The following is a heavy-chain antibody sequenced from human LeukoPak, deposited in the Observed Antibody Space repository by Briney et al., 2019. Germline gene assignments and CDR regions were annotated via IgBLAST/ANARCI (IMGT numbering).Heavy chain of an antibody. CDR1: GYTFTKYY. V-gene: IGHV1-2*05. J-gene: IGHJ5*02. Sequence: ASVKVSCKASGYTFTKYYMFWVRQAPGQGLEWMGRINPSSGGTDYAQKFQGRVTMTRDTSISTAYMELSRLRSDDTVMYYCARGYCSGGSCYSVENWFDPWGQGTLVTVSS. CDR3: ARGYCSGGSCYSVENWFDP. CDR2: INPSSGGT. D-gene: IGHD2-15*01.